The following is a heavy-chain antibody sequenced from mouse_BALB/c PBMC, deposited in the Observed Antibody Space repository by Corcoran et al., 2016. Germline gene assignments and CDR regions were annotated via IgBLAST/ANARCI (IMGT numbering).Heavy chain of an antibody. CDR3: ARGYGNYVFAY. V-gene: IGHV1-84*02. CDR1: GYTFTDYY. D-gene: IGHD2-10*02. J-gene: IGHJ3*01. Sequence: QIQLQQSGPELVKPGASVKISCKASGYTFTDYYINRVKQKPGQGLEWIGWIYPGSGNTKYNEKFKGKATLTVDTSSSTAYMQLSSLTSEDTAVYFCARGYGNYVFAYWGQGTLVTVSA. CDR2: IYPGSGNT.